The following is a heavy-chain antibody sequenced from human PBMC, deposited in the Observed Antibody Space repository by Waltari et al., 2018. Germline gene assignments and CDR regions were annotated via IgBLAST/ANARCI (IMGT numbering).Heavy chain of an antibody. Sequence: QVPLQQWGAGLLTPSETLSLTCAVYGWSFSGYYWGWTRQPPGKGLEWSGEINHSGSNNYSPSLKSRVTIPGETSKNQFALELSSVTAADTAVYYWARVNGSGRGNDYWGQGTLVTVSS. CDR1: GWSFSGYY. CDR2: INHSGSN. CDR3: ARVNGSGRGNDY. D-gene: IGHD3-10*01. J-gene: IGHJ4*02. V-gene: IGHV4-34*01.